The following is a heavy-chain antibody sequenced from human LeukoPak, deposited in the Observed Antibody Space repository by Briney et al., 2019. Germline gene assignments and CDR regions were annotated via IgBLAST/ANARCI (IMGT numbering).Heavy chain of an antibody. D-gene: IGHD2-15*01. J-gene: IGHJ6*02. CDR2: IYYTGST. CDR1: GDSMKSYY. Sequence: SETLSLTCTVSGDSMKSYYWTWIRQPPGKALEWIGYIYYTGSTNYNPSFKSRVTISVDTSKNQFSLKLSSVTAADTAVYYCAKEREYCSSGSCHYDLDVWGQGTTVTVSS. CDR3: AKEREYCSSGSCHYDLDV. V-gene: IGHV4-59*01.